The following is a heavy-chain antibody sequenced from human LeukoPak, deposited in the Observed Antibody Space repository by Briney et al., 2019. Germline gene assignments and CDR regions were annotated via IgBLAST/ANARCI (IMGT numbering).Heavy chain of an antibody. J-gene: IGHJ5*02. D-gene: IGHD6-13*01. CDR2: IIPIFGTA. CDR1: GGTFSSYA. V-gene: IGHV1-69*13. Sequence: SVKVSCKASGGTFSSYAISWVRQAPGQGLEWMGGIIPIFGTANYAQKFQGRVTITADESTGPAYMELSSLRSEDTAVYYCARGAAAGTNWFDPWGQGTLVTVSS. CDR3: ARGAAAGTNWFDP.